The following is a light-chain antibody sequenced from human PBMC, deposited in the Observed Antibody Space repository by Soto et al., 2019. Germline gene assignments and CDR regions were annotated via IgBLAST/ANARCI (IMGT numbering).Light chain of an antibody. CDR3: QQYGSSRGT. Sequence: EIVLTQSPGTLSLSPGERATLSCRDSQSFSSSYLAWYQQKVGQAPRLLIYGASNRATGIPDRFSGSGSGTDFTLTISRLEPEDFAVYYCQQYGSSRGTFGQGTKVDIK. CDR1: QSFSSSY. J-gene: IGKJ1*01. CDR2: GAS. V-gene: IGKV3-20*01.